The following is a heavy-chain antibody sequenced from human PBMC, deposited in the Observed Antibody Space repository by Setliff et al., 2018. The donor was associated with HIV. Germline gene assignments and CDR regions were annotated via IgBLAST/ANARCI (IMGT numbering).Heavy chain of an antibody. D-gene: IGHD3-22*01. V-gene: IGHV4-34*01. J-gene: IGHJ4*02. CDR1: GGSFSGYY. Sequence: KPSETLSLTCAVYGGSFSGYYWSWIRQPPGKGLEWIGEINHSGSTNYNPSLKSRVTISVDTSKNQFSLKLSSVAAADTAVYYCARGHPTYYDSSGYYYGVDYYFDYWGQGTLVTVSS. CDR2: INHSGST. CDR3: ARGHPTYYDSSGYYYGVDYYFDY.